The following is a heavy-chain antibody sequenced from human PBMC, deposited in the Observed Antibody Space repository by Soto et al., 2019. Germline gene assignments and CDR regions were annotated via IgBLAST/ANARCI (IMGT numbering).Heavy chain of an antibody. CDR2: MNPNSGNT. CDR1: GYTFTSYD. Sequence: GASVKVSCKASGYTFTSYDINWVRQATGQGLEWMGWMNPNSGNTGYAQKFQGRVTMTRDTSTSTVYMELSSLRSEDTAVYYCARDRHLAVAGTQTLPSVPGRISDRYYYGMDVWGQGTTVTVSS. J-gene: IGHJ6*02. CDR3: ARDRHLAVAGTQTLPSVPGRISDRYYYGMDV. D-gene: IGHD6-19*01. V-gene: IGHV1-8*01.